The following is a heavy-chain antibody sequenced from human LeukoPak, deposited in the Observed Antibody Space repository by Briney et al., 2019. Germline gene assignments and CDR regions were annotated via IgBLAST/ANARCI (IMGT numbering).Heavy chain of an antibody. J-gene: IGHJ4*02. V-gene: IGHV3-21*01. D-gene: IGHD6-19*01. Sequence: GGSLRLSCAASGFTFSRYSMNWVRQAPGKGLEWVSSISGSSRSIYYADSVKGRFTISRDNAKNSLFLQMNSLRAEDTAAYYCAREGENGWSEAFDYWGQGTLVTVSS. CDR3: AREGENGWSEAFDY. CDR2: ISGSSRSI. CDR1: GFTFSRYS.